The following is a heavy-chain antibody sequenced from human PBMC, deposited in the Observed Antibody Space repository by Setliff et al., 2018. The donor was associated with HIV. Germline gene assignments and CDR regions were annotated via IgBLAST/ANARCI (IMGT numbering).Heavy chain of an antibody. Sequence: ASVKVSCKASGYTFSSYGISWVRQAPGPGLEWMGWISGYNGNTKYVQKLQGRVTMTTDTSTRTVYMELRSLRHDDTAEYFCARVPYRSAWFSGGHDAFDVWGQGTMVTVSS. J-gene: IGHJ3*01. CDR3: ARVPYRSAWFSGGHDAFDV. CDR2: ISGYNGNT. CDR1: GYTFSSYG. D-gene: IGHD6-19*01. V-gene: IGHV1-18*01.